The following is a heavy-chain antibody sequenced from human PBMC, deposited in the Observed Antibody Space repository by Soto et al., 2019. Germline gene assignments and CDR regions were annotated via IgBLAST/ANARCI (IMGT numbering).Heavy chain of an antibody. J-gene: IGHJ4*02. V-gene: IGHV4-4*07. Sequence: SETLSLTCTVSGGSISTYYWSWIRQPAGKGLEWIGRIDTSGNTNYNPSLKSRVTMSVDTSKKQFSLKLTSVTAADTAVYFCARLPYYYNTSGYPVGNYFDSWGQGTLVTVSS. CDR2: IDTSGNT. D-gene: IGHD3-22*01. CDR3: ARLPYYYNTSGYPVGNYFDS. CDR1: GGSISTYY.